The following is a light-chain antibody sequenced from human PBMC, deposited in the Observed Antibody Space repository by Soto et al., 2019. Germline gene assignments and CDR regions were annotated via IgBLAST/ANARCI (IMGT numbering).Light chain of an antibody. CDR2: DAS. J-gene: IGKJ5*01. Sequence: DLQMTQSPSSLSASVGDRVTITCRASQDISNYLNWYQQRPVKAPNLLIHDASNLERGVPSRFSGTRSGTHFTFAITSLQPEDVATYYCQQSDSLPITFGQGTRLEI. V-gene: IGKV1-33*01. CDR3: QQSDSLPIT. CDR1: QDISNY.